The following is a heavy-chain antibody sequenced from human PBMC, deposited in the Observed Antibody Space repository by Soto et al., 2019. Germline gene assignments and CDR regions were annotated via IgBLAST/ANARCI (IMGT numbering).Heavy chain of an antibody. V-gene: IGHV2-26*01. CDR3: VRMNADSYQFYYAMDV. CDR1: GFSLTTGRMG. J-gene: IGHJ6*02. Sequence: QVTLKESGPVLVKPTETLTLTCTVSGFSLTTGRMGVSWIRQPPGKALEWLAHIFSDGERSYSTSMQSRLTISKDTSGSQVVLSMTNVDPVDTGTYYCVRMNADSYQFYYAMDVWGHGTTVTVSS. CDR2: IFSDGER. D-gene: IGHD2-2*01.